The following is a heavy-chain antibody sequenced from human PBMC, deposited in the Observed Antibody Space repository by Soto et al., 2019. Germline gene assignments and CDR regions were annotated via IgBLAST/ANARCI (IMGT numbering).Heavy chain of an antibody. D-gene: IGHD4-17*01. CDR3: ARDLVTPQMTTVTRGGFQH. Sequence: QVQLVQSGAEVKKPGASVKVSCKASGYTFTSYGISWVRQAPGQGLEWMGWISAYNGNTNYAQKLQGRVTMTTDTSTITAYMELRSLRSDDTAVYYCARDLVTPQMTTVTRGGFQHWGQGTLVTVSS. CDR2: ISAYNGNT. CDR1: GYTFTSYG. J-gene: IGHJ1*01. V-gene: IGHV1-18*01.